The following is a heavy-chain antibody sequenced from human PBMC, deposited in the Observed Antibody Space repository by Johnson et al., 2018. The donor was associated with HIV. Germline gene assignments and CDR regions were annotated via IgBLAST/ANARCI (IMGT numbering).Heavy chain of an antibody. D-gene: IGHD6-13*01. CDR2: ISGTGGST. CDR3: AKGGVLAAGTEGYAFDI. CDR1: GSNFDDYG. V-gene: IGHV3-23*04. J-gene: IGHJ3*02. Sequence: VQLVESGGGLVQPGGSLRLSCAASGSNFDDYGMSWVRQAPGKGLEWVSVISGTGGSTNYADSVKGRFTISRDNSKNTLYLTMNSLIAEDTAGYYCAKGGVLAAGTEGYAFDIWGQGTMVTVSS.